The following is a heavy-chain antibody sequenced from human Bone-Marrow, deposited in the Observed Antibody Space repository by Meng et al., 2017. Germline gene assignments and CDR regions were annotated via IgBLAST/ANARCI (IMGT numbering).Heavy chain of an antibody. V-gene: IGHV3-21*01. CDR2: ISSSSSYI. CDR1: GFTFSSYS. Sequence: GGFLRPSCAAPGFTFSSYSMNWVRQAPGKGLEWVSSISSSSSYIYYADSVKGRFTISRDNAKNPLYLQMNSLRAEDTAVYYCAVSYDGYNYYFDYWGQGTLVTVSS. CDR3: AVSYDGYNYYFDY. J-gene: IGHJ4*02. D-gene: IGHD5-24*01.